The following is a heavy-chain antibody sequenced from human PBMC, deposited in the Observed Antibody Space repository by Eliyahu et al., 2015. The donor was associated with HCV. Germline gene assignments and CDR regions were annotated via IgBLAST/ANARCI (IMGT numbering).Heavy chain of an antibody. D-gene: IGHD2-2*01. CDR2: ISSSSGHI. V-gene: IGHV3-21*06. CDR3: ARGFVPAAFDY. Sequence: VSSISSSSGHIAYADSVTGRFTIFRDNARNSLYLQLNSLRPEDTAVYYCARGFVPAAFDYWGQGTLVTVSS. J-gene: IGHJ4*02.